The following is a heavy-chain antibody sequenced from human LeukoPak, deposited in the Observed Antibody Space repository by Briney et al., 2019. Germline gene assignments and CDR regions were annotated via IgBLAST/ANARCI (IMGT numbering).Heavy chain of an antibody. V-gene: IGHV4-38-2*02. J-gene: IGHJ3*02. CDR2: IYHSGST. D-gene: IGHD6-13*01. Sequence: SETLSLTCTVSGYSISSGYYWGWIRQPPGKGLEWIGSIYHSGSTYYNPSLKSRVTISVDTSKNQFSLKLSSVTAEDTAVYYCARDCIAAAGFDAFDIWGQGTMVTVSS. CDR1: GYSISSGYY. CDR3: ARDCIAAAGFDAFDI.